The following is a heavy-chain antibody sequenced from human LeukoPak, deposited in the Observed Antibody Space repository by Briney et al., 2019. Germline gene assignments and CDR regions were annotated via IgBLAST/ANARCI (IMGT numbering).Heavy chain of an antibody. D-gene: IGHD6-13*01. CDR3: ARAFIAAAGLRKLNAFDI. CDR2: INHSGST. J-gene: IGHJ3*02. V-gene: IGHV4-34*01. CDR1: GGSFSGYY. Sequence: SETLSLTCAVYGGSFSGYYWSWIRQPPGKGLEWIGEINHSGSTNYNPSLKSRVTMSVDTSKNQFSLKLSSVTAADTAVYYCARAFIAAAGLRKLNAFDIWGQGTMVTVSS.